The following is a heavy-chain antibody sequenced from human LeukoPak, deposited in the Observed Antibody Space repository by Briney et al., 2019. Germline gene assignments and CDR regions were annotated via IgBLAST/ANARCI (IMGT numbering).Heavy chain of an antibody. J-gene: IGHJ4*02. Sequence: PSETLSLTCAVSGGSISSSNWCSRVRQPPGRGLEWIGEIYHSGSTNFNPSLKSRVTISVDKSKNQFSLKLSSVTAADTAVYYCARGERLGPDFWGQGILVTVSS. CDR3: ARGERLGPDF. V-gene: IGHV4-4*02. CDR2: IYHSGST. CDR1: GGSISSSNW. D-gene: IGHD1-1*01.